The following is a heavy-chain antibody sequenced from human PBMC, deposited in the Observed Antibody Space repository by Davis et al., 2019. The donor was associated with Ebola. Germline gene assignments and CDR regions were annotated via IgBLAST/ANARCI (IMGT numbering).Heavy chain of an antibody. V-gene: IGHV3-7*01. J-gene: IGHJ4*02. CDR2: IKQDGSEK. CDR1: GFTFSSYW. Sequence: GESLKISCAASGFTFSSYWMSWVRQAPGEGLEWVANIKQDGSEKYYVDSVEGRFTISRDNAKNSLYLQMNSLRAEDTAVYYCARGPSTGNSFSYWGQGTLATVSS. CDR3: ARGPSTGNSFSY. D-gene: IGHD6-13*01.